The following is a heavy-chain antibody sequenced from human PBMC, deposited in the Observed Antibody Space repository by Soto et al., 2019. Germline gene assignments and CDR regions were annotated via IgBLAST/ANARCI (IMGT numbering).Heavy chain of an antibody. V-gene: IGHV1-69*08. J-gene: IGHJ4*02. CDR2: IIPLLDVT. Sequence: QVQLVQSGAEVKKPGSSVKVSCMASGGTFSTYTINWVRQAPGQGLEWMGRIIPLLDVTNNAQRFQGRVTITADKSTSTVYMDLTSLTSQDTAVYYCARDSGTVGYDDSWGQGTLVTVS. D-gene: IGHD3-10*01. CDR1: GGTFSTYT. CDR3: ARDSGTVGYDDS.